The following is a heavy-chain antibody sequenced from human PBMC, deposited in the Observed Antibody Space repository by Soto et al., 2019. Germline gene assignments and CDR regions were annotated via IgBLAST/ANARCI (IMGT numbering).Heavy chain of an antibody. D-gene: IGHD1-7*01. Sequence: LRLSCAASGFTFSSYGMHWVRQAPGKGLEWVAVISYDGSNKYYADSVKGRFTISRDNSKNTLYLQMNSLRAEDTAVYYCAKDHQTGTTLDYWGQGTLVTVSS. CDR3: AKDHQTGTTLDY. CDR1: GFTFSSYG. CDR2: ISYDGSNK. J-gene: IGHJ4*02. V-gene: IGHV3-30*18.